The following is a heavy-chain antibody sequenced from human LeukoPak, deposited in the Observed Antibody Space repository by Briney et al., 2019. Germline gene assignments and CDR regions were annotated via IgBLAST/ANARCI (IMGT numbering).Heavy chain of an antibody. V-gene: IGHV4-4*07. CDR2: IYPNGAI. J-gene: IGHJ4*02. CDR1: GGSISSYY. D-gene: IGHD4-17*01. CDR3: AREYGDQGTRNFDY. Sequence: SETLSLTCTVSGGSISSYYWSWIRQPAGKGLEWIGRIYPNGAINYNPSLKSRVTMSVDTSKNQFSLKLISVTAADTAVYYCAREYGDQGTRNFDYWGQGGLVTVSS.